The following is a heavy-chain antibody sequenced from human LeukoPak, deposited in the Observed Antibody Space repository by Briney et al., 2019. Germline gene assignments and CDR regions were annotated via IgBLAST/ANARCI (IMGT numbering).Heavy chain of an antibody. J-gene: IGHJ6*02. CDR1: GGTFSSYA. V-gene: IGHV1-69*13. CDR2: IIPIFGTA. D-gene: IGHD1-26*01. CDR3: AYGGRRELPDYYYYGMDV. Sequence: SVKVSCKASGGTFSSYAISWVRQAPGQGLEWMGGIIPIFGTANYAQKFQGRVTITADESTSTAYMELSSLRSEDTAVYYCAYGGRRELPDYYYYGMDVWGQGTTVTVSS.